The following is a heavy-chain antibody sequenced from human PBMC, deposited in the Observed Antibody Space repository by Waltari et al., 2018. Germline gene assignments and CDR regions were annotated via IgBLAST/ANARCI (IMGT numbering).Heavy chain of an antibody. D-gene: IGHD1-26*01. V-gene: IGHV4-39*07. Sequence: QLQLQESGPGLVKPSETLSLTCTVSGGSISSSSYYWGWIRQPPGKGLEWIGSIYYSGSTYYTPSLKSRVTISVDTSKNQFSLKLSSVTAADTAVYYCARHPGIVGPWGWFDPWGQGTLVTVSS. CDR2: IYYSGST. CDR1: GGSISSSSYY. CDR3: ARHPGIVGPWGWFDP. J-gene: IGHJ5*02.